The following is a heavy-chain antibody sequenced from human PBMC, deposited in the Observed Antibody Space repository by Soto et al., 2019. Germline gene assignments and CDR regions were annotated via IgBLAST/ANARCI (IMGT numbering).Heavy chain of an antibody. CDR1: GYSFASYG. V-gene: IGHV1-18*01. D-gene: IGHD2-21*02. J-gene: IGHJ5*02. CDR3: ARDTMVTSNWFDP. CDR2: ISAHNGNT. Sequence: QVQLVQSGAEVKKPGASVKVSCKASGYSFASYGISWVRQAPGQGLEWVGWISAHNGNTEYAQKFRGRVTMTTETSTSTAYMELRSLTSDDTAIYYCARDTMVTSNWFDPWGQGTLVIVSS.